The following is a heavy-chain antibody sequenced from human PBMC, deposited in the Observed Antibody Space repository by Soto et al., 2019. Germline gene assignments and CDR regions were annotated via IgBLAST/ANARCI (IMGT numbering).Heavy chain of an antibody. V-gene: IGHV3-11*01. Sequence: GGSLRLSCAASGFTFSDYYMSWIRQAPGKGLEWVSYISSSGSTIYYADSVKGRFTISRDNAKNSLNLQMNSLRAEDTAVYYCARDRYLGYCSGGSCYSDAFDIWGQGTMVTVSS. CDR2: ISSSGSTI. J-gene: IGHJ3*02. CDR3: ARDRYLGYCSGGSCYSDAFDI. CDR1: GFTFSDYY. D-gene: IGHD2-15*01.